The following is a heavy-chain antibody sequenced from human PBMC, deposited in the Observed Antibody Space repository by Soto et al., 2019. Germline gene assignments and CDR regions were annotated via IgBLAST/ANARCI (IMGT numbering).Heavy chain of an antibody. CDR3: TGGPPNWGFDS. J-gene: IGHJ5*01. V-gene: IGHV1-8*01. CDR2: MSPKTANT. D-gene: IGHD7-27*01. CDR1: GYTFTSYD. Sequence: ASVKVSCKASGYTFTSYDINWVRQTAGQGFEWMGWMSPKTANTGYAQKFQDRVTMTRSTSISIAYMELSSLTSEDTAVYYCTGGPPNWGFDSWGQGTPVTVSS.